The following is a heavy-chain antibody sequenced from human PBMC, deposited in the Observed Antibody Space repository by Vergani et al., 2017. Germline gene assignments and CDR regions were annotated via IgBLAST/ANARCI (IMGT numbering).Heavy chain of an antibody. D-gene: IGHD6-13*01. CDR3: ARGNDIAAAGSRSGVRGGTYYFDY. J-gene: IGHJ4*02. V-gene: IGHV4-61*01. Sequence: QVQLQESGPGLVKPSETLSLTCTVSGGSVSSGSYYWSWIRQPPGKGLEWIGYIYYSGSTNYNPSLKSRVTISVDTSKNQFSLKLSSVTAADTAVYYCARGNDIAAAGSRSGVRGGTYYFDYWGQGTLVTVSS. CDR2: IYYSGST. CDR1: GGSVSSGSYY.